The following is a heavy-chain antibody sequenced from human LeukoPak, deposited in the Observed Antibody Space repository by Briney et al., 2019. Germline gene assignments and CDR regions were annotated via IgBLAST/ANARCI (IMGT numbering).Heavy chain of an antibody. V-gene: IGHV1-2*02. D-gene: IGHD3-9*01. CDR3: AAARLTGYHFAIY. Sequence: ASVKVSCKAPEYTFTDDFMHWGRQGPGQGLEWLGWINPNSGGTNFAQKFQGRVTLTRDTSISSAYMELSRVRSDDTAVYYCAAARLTGYHFAIYWGQGTLVTVSS. CDR1: EYTFTDDF. CDR2: INPNSGGT. J-gene: IGHJ4*02.